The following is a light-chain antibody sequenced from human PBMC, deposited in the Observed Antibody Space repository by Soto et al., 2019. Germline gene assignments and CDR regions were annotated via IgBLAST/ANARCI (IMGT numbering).Light chain of an antibody. Sequence: QSALTHTDSVSGAPGQSITISCTGTRSDLAIYKYVSWYQLHPGKAPKLMIYAVRVRTSGVSNHFSGSKSGNTSYLNISGLQSEDEADYFCSQHNPFVTLQIVGRGTKVTV. J-gene: IGLJ1*01. CDR2: AVR. CDR1: RSDLAIYKY. CDR3: SQHNPFVTLQI. V-gene: IGLV2-14*01.